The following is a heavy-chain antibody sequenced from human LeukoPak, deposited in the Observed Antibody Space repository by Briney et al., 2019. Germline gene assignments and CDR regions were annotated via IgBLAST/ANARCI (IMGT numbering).Heavy chain of an antibody. D-gene: IGHD6-13*01. CDR1: GGSISSYY. CDR3: AREKLLAAAGSGWFDP. Sequence: SETLSLTCTVSGGSISSYYWSWIRQPPGKGLEWIGYIYYSGSTNYNPSLKSRVTISVDTSKNQFSPKLSSVTAADTAVYYCAREKLLAAAGSGWFDPWGQGTLVTVSS. CDR2: IYYSGST. V-gene: IGHV4-59*01. J-gene: IGHJ5*02.